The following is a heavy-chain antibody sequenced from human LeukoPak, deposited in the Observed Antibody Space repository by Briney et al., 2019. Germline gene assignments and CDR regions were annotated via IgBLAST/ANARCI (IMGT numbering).Heavy chain of an antibody. CDR1: GGTFSSYA. J-gene: IGHJ4*02. V-gene: IGHV1-69*13. CDR3: ARNEEWGCSSTSCYVL. D-gene: IGHD2-2*01. CDR2: IIPIFGTA. Sequence: ASVKVSCKASGGTFSSYAISWVRQAPGQGLEWMGGIIPIFGTANYAQKFQGRVTITADESTSTAYMELSSLRSEDTAVYYCARNEEWGCSSTSCYVLWGQGTLVTVSS.